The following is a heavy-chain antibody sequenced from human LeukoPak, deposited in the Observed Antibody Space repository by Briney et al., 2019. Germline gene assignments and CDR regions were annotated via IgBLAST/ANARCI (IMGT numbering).Heavy chain of an antibody. V-gene: IGHV3-30*03. D-gene: IGHD3-10*01. J-gene: IGHJ6*01. Sequence: GGSLRLSCAASGFTFGSYGMHWVRQAPGKGLEWVAVISYDGSNKYYADSVKGRFTISRDNSKNTLDLQMNSLRAEDTAVYYCAYYYGSGSHFQYYCYYYGSDGLGQGTTVTVSS. CDR1: GFTFGSYG. CDR2: ISYDGSNK. CDR3: AYYYGSGSHFQYYCYYYGSDG.